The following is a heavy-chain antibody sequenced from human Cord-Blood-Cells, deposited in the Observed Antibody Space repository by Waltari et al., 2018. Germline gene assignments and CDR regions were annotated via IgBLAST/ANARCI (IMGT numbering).Heavy chain of an antibody. CDR3: ARQILGYCSSTSCYVDAFDI. CDR2: IYYSGDT. D-gene: IGHD2-2*01. V-gene: IGHV4-39*01. CDR1: GGSISRSSFY. Sequence: QLQLQEPGAGLVKPSETLSLTCTVSGGSISRSSFYRGWIRQPPATGRAWIGSIYYSGDTYYNPSLKSRVTISVDTSKNQFSLKLSSVTAADTAVYYCARQILGYCSSTSCYVDAFDIWGQGTMVTVSS. J-gene: IGHJ3*02.